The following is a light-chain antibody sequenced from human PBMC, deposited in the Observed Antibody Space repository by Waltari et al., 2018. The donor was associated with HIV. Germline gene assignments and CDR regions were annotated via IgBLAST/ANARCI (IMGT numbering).Light chain of an antibody. CDR3: SSFADRDGFYVL. CDR1: KRDLGSYGF. CDR2: EVT. Sequence: SALTQPPSASGSPGQSVTLSCTGAKRDLGSYGFASWYHRHPGKAPKLVISEVTKRPSGVSDRFSGSKSANTAFLTVSGLQAEDEADYYCSSFADRDGFYVLFGGGTRLTVL. V-gene: IGLV2-8*01. J-gene: IGLJ2*01.